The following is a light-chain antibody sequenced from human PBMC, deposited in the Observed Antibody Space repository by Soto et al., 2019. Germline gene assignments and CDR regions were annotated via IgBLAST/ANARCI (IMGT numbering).Light chain of an antibody. CDR1: SSDVGGYNY. J-gene: IGLJ3*02. V-gene: IGLV2-8*01. CDR3: SSHAGINNVV. CDR2: EVT. Sequence: QSVLTQPPSASGSPGQSVTISCTGTSSDVGGYNYVSWYQQHPGKAPKLMIYEVTKRPSGVPDRFSGPKSGNTASLTVSGLLAEDEADYYCSSHAGINNVVFGGGTKLTVL.